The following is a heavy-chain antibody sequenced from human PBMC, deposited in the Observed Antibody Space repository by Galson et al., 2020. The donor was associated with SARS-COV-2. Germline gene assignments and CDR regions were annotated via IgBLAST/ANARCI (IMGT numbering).Heavy chain of an antibody. V-gene: IGHV3-30*19. CDR3: ATEGALTDAFDI. CDR2: IFFDGSEK. J-gene: IGHJ3*02. CDR1: GFTFSDHA. Sequence: GESLKISCAASGFTFSDHAMHWVRQAPGKGLEWVAQIFFDGSEKYYADSVKGRFTISRDNSKNTLYLQMNSLRAEDTAVYYCATEGALTDAFDIWGQGTMVTVSS. D-gene: IGHD3-16*01.